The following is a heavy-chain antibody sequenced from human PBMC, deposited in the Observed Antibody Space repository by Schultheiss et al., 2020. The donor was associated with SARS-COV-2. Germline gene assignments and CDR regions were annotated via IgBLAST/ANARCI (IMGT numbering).Heavy chain of an antibody. D-gene: IGHD2-21*01. CDR2: IIPIFGTA. CDR3: ARHIAPPGDYYYYGMDV. CDR1: GGTFSSYA. V-gene: IGHV1-69*01. J-gene: IGHJ6*02. Sequence: KISCKASGGTFSSYAISWVRQAPGQGLEWMGGIIPIFGTANYAQKFQGRVTITADESTSTAYMELSSLRSEDTAVYYCARHIAPPGDYYYYGMDVWGQGTTVTVSS.